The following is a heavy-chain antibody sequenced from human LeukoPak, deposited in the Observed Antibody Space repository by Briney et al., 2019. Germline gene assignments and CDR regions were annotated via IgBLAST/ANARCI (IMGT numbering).Heavy chain of an antibody. J-gene: IGHJ6*02. CDR1: GFTSSSYA. V-gene: IGHV3-30-3*01. CDR3: ARDLGSHCSSTSCYYGMDV. CDR2: ISYDGSNK. D-gene: IGHD2-2*01. Sequence: PGGSLRLSCAASGFTSSSYAMHWVRQAPGKGLEWVAVISYDGSNKYYADSVKGRFTISRDNSKNMLYLQMNSLRAEDTAVYYCARDLGSHCSSTSCYYGMDVWGQGTTVTVPS.